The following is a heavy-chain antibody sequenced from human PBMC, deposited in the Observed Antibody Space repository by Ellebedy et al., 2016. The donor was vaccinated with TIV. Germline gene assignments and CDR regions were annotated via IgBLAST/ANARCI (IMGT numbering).Heavy chain of an antibody. J-gene: IGHJ3*01. V-gene: IGHV3-23*01. CDR1: GLTFSSHA. CDR3: AKSEVAPAAFDGFDV. CDR2: ISGSGGNT. D-gene: IGHD2-15*01. Sequence: PGGSLRLSCAASGLTFSSHAMSWVRQAPGKGLEWVSSISGSGGNTYYAASVDGRFTISRDNSKNTLYLQMNSLRFEDTAMYYCAKSEVAPAAFDGFDVWGRGTLVTVSS.